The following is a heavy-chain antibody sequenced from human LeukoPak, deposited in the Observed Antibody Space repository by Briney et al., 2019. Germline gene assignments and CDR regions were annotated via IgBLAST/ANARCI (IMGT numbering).Heavy chain of an antibody. D-gene: IGHD1-26*01. CDR1: GFTFSSYW. CDR2: INSDGSST. Sequence: GGSLRLSCAASGFTFSSYWMHWVRQAPGKGLVGVSRINSDGSSTSYADSVKGRFTISRDNAKNTLYLQMNSLRAEDTAVYYCARDRWMGATRGLLYDYWGQGTLVTVSS. CDR3: ARDRWMGATRGLLYDY. J-gene: IGHJ4*02. V-gene: IGHV3-74*01.